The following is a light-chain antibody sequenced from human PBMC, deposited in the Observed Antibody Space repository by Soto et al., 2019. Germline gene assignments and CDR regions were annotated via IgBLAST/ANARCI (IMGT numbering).Light chain of an antibody. CDR3: NSYVGSNNYV. V-gene: IGLV2-8*01. CDR2: EVT. CDR1: ASDIGRYNY. Sequence: QSALTQPPSASGSPGQSVTISCIGTASDIGRYNYVSWYQHHPGKAPKLIIYEVTQRPSGVPDRFSGSKSGNTASLTVSGLQADDEADYYCNSYVGSNNYVFGTGTKLTVL. J-gene: IGLJ1*01.